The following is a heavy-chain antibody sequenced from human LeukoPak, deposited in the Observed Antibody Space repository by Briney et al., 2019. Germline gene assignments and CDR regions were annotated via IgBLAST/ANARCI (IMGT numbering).Heavy chain of an antibody. D-gene: IGHD5-12*01. CDR3: ARTLSGYDSLYYFDY. V-gene: IGHV3-30*04. CDR1: GVTLSSYA. J-gene: IGHJ4*02. CDR2: ISYDGSNK. Sequence: GRSLRLSCAASGVTLSSYAMHWVRQAPGKGLEWVAVISYDGSNKYYADSVKGRFTISRDNSKNTLYLQMNSLRAEDTAVYYCARTLSGYDSLYYFDYWGQGTLVTVSS.